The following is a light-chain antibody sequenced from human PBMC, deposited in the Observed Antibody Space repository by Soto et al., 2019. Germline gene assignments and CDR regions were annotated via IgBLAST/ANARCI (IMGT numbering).Light chain of an antibody. CDR1: QSVSSSY. CDR3: QQYGSSLIT. Sequence: EIVLTQSPGTLSLSPCERATLSCRSSQSVSSSYLAWYQQKPGQAPRLLIYGASSRATGIPDRFSGSGSGTDFTLTISRLEPEDFAVYYCQQYGSSLITFGQGTRLEIK. J-gene: IGKJ5*01. V-gene: IGKV3-20*01. CDR2: GAS.